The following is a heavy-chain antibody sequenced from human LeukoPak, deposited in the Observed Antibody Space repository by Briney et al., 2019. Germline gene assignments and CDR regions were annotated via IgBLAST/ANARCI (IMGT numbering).Heavy chain of an antibody. Sequence: PSETLSLTCTVSGGSISSSTYYWGWIRQPPEKGLEWIGSINYSGSTYYSPSLGTRVNISVDTSKNQFSLKLNSVTAADTAVYYCASSGKYCSGGGCFPNYMDVWGKGTTVTV. CDR1: GGSISSSTYY. CDR3: ASSGKYCSGGGCFPNYMDV. J-gene: IGHJ6*03. CDR2: INYSGST. D-gene: IGHD2-15*01. V-gene: IGHV4-39*01.